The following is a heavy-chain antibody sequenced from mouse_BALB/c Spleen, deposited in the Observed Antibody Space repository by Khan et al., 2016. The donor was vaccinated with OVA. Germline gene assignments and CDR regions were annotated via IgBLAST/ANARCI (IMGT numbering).Heavy chain of an antibody. J-gene: IGHJ4*01. CDR1: GFTFTDYY. V-gene: IGHV7-3*02. Sequence: EVQLVESGGGLVQPGGSLRLSCATSGFTFTDYYMSWVRQPPGKALEWLGFIRNKANGYTTEYSASVKVWFTISRDNSQSILYLQMNTLGAEDSATYYCARDNPYAMDYWGQGTSVTVSS. CDR2: IRNKANGYTT. CDR3: ARDNPYAMDY.